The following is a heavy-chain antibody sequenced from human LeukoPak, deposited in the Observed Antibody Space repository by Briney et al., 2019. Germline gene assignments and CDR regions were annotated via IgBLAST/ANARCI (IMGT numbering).Heavy chain of an antibody. CDR3: ARDNGGTAMAYYYYYYMDV. D-gene: IGHD5-18*01. CDR1: EYTFTGYY. CDR2: INPNSGGT. J-gene: IGHJ6*03. V-gene: IGHV1-2*02. Sequence: ASVKVSCKASEYTFTGYYMHWVRQAPGQGLEWMGWINPNSGGTNYAQKFQGRVTMTRNTSISTAYMELSSLRSEDTAVYYCARDNGGTAMAYYYYYYMDVWGKGTTVTISS.